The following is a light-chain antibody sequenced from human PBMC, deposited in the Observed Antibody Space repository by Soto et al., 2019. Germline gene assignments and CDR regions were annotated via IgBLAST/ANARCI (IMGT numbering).Light chain of an antibody. J-gene: IGKJ1*01. V-gene: IGKV1-27*01. Sequence: DIQMTQSPSSLSASVGDRVTITCRASQGISNYLAWYQQKPGKVPKLLIYAASTLQSGVPSRFSGSGSGTDFTLTICSLQPEDVATYYCQKYNSAPSWTFGQGTKVEIK. CDR1: QGISNY. CDR3: QKYNSAPSWT. CDR2: AAS.